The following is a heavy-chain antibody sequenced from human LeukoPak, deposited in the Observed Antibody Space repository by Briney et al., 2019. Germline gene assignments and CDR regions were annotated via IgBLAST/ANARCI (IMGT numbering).Heavy chain of an antibody. V-gene: IGHV3-21*01. Sequence: GGSLRLSCAASGFTFSSYSMNWVRQAPGKGLEWVSSISSGSSYIYYADSVKGRFTISRDNANNSLYLQMDSLRAEDTAVYYCTSLGGYYYASGSYYDDNWFDPWGQGTLVTVSS. J-gene: IGHJ5*02. D-gene: IGHD3-10*01. CDR2: ISSGSSYI. CDR3: TSLGGYYYASGSYYDDNWFDP. CDR1: GFTFSSYS.